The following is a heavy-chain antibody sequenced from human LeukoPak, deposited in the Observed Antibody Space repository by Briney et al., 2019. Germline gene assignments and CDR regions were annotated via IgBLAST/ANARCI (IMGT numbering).Heavy chain of an antibody. CDR2: ISAYNGNT. D-gene: IGHD6-13*01. J-gene: IGHJ4*02. CDR3: ARDEPLALPSSWSPLFDY. V-gene: IGHV1-18*01. Sequence: ASVKVSCKASGYTFTSYGISWVRQAPGQGLEWMGWISAYNGNTNYAQKLQGRVTMTTDTSTSTAYMELRSLRSDDTAVYYCARDEPLALPSSWSPLFDYWGQGTLVTVSS. CDR1: GYTFTSYG.